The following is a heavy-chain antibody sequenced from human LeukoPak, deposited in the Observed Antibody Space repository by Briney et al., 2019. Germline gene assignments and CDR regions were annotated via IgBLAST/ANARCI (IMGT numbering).Heavy chain of an antibody. Sequence: ASVKASCKASGYTFTGNYVHWVRQAPGQRLDWVGWINPNTGGTNYAQRFQGRVAMTRDTSINTAYMELGRLTSDDTAVYYCARLDRYSSGFDYWGQGTLVTVS. CDR2: INPNTGGT. CDR1: GYTFTGNY. J-gene: IGHJ4*02. D-gene: IGHD6-6*01. CDR3: ARLDRYSSGFDY. V-gene: IGHV1-2*02.